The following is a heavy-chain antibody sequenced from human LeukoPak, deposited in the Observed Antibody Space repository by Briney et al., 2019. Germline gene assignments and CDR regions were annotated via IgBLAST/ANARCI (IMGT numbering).Heavy chain of an antibody. CDR1: GGSISSSSYY. CDR2: IYYSGST. J-gene: IGHJ4*02. Sequence: SETLSHTCTVSGGSISSSSYYWGWLRQPPGKGLEWIGSIYYSGSTYYNPSLKSRVTISVDTSKNQFSLKLSSVTAADTAVYYCARSRSVVVAATVAFDYWGQGTLVTVSS. V-gene: IGHV4-39*07. D-gene: IGHD2-15*01. CDR3: ARSRSVVVAATVAFDY.